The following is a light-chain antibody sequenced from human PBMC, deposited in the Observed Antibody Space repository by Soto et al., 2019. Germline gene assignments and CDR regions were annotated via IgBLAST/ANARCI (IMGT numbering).Light chain of an antibody. V-gene: IGLV1-51*01. J-gene: IGLJ2*01. CDR2: DYD. CDR3: GAWDSSLSAVV. CDR1: SSNIGSNY. Sequence: QSVLTQPPSVSAAPGQTVTISCSGSSSNIGSNYVSWYQQLPGAAPKLLIYDYDKRPSEIPDRFSGSRSGTAAALGITGLQTGDEADYYCGAWDSSLSAVVFGGGTKLTVL.